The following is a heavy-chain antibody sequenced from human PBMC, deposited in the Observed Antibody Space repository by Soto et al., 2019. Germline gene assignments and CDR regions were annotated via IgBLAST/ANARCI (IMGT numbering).Heavy chain of an antibody. V-gene: IGHV1-2*04. CDR1: GYTFTGYY. J-gene: IGHJ4*02. CDR2: INPSSGGT. Sequence: ASVKVSCKASGYTFTGYYMHWVRQAPGQGLEWMGWINPSSGGTNYAQKFQGWVTMTRDTSISTAYMELSRLRSDDTAVYYCARGGRAIAVAGTVFDYWGQGTLVTVSS. CDR3: ARGGRAIAVAGTVFDY. D-gene: IGHD6-19*01.